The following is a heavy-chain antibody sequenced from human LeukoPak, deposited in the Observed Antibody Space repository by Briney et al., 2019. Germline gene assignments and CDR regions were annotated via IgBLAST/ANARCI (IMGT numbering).Heavy chain of an antibody. J-gene: IGHJ4*02. D-gene: IGHD6-19*01. Sequence: ASVKVSCKASGYTFTGYYMHWVRQAPGQGLEWMGWINPNSGGTNYAQKFQGRVTMTRDTSISTAYMELSSLRSEDTAVYYCARAIGHSSGWLEGYWGQGTLVTVSS. CDR2: INPNSGGT. CDR3: ARAIGHSSGWLEGY. CDR1: GYTFTGYY. V-gene: IGHV1-2*02.